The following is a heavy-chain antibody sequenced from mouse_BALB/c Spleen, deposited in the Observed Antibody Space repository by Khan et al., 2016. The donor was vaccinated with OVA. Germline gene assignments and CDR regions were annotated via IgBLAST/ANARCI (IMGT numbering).Heavy chain of an antibody. V-gene: IGHV5-6*01. CDR2: VSTGGSYT. Sequence: EVELVESGGDLVKPGGSLKLSCAASGFTFSTYGMSWVRQAPDKRLEWVATVSTGGSYTYYPDSVSGRFTISRDNAKTILYLQMSGLRSEDAAMFYCTRLAYYYDSKGFAYGGQGTLVTVSA. J-gene: IGHJ3*01. CDR1: GFTFSTYG. D-gene: IGHD1-1*01. CDR3: TRLAYYYDSKGFAY.